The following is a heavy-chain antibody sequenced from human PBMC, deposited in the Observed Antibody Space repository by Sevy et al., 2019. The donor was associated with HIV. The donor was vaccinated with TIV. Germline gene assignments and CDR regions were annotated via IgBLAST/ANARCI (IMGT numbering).Heavy chain of an antibody. D-gene: IGHD4-17*01. CDR2: ISGSGGST. Sequence: GGSLRLSCAASGFTFSSYAMSWVRQAPGKGLEWVSAISGSGGSTYYADSVKCRFTISRDNSKNTLYLQMNSLRAEDTAVYYCAKDPSYHDYGDYERDYWGQGTLVTVSS. CDR1: GFTFSSYA. V-gene: IGHV3-23*01. CDR3: AKDPSYHDYGDYERDY. J-gene: IGHJ4*02.